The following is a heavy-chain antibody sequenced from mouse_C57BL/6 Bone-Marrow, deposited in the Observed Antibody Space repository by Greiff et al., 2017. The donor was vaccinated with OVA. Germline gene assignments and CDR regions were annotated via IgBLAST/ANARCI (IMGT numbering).Heavy chain of an antibody. Sequence: QVQLKQSGAELARPGASVKLSCKASGYTFTSYGISWVKQRPGQGLEWIGEIYPRSGNTYYNEKFKGKATLTADKSSSTAYMELRSLTSEDSSVYFCARERVGRRGDYFDYWGQGTTLTVSS. J-gene: IGHJ2*01. CDR2: IYPRSGNT. CDR1: GYTFTSYG. V-gene: IGHV1-81*01. CDR3: ARERVGRRGDYFDY. D-gene: IGHD1-1*01.